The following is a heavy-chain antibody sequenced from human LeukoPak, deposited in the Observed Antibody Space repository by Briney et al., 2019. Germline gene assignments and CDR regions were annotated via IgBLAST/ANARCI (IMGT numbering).Heavy chain of an antibody. CDR3: ARGVLKKATSMVRGVMRDDAFDI. D-gene: IGHD3-10*01. Sequence: GGSLRLSCAASRFTFSSYAMHWVRQAPGKGLEYVSAISSNGGSTYYANSVKGRFTISRDNSKNTLYLQMGSLRAEDMAVYYCARGVLKKATSMVRGVMRDDAFDIWGQGTMVTVSS. CDR2: ISSNGGST. CDR1: RFTFSSYA. V-gene: IGHV3-64*01. J-gene: IGHJ3*02.